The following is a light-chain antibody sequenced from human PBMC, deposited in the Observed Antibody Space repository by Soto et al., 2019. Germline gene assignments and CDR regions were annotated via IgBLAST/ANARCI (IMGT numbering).Light chain of an antibody. CDR2: GAS. J-gene: IGKJ1*01. V-gene: IGKV3-15*01. CDR3: QQYTNRPPWT. CDR1: QSVSTN. Sequence: DIVMTQSPATLSVSPGERATLSCRASQSVSTNLAWYQQKPGQAPRLLIYGASTRATGIPARFSGRGSGTEFTLIISSLQSDHFAVYYCQQYTNRPPWTFGQGTRVDLK.